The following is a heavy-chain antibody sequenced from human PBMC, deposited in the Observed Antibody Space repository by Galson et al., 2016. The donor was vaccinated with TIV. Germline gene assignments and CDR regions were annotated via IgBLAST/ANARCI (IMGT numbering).Heavy chain of an antibody. D-gene: IGHD3/OR15-3a*01. J-gene: IGHJ4*02. CDR2: INTNGQTT. V-gene: IGHV3-64*01. CDR3: AREGLARKTWLDY. CDR1: DFTFNSYV. Sequence: SLRLSCAASDFTFNSYVMHWVRQAPGKGLEYVSGINTNGQTTYYSNSVRGRFTFSRDNSKNTIYLQMGSLSAEDMGVYYCAREGLARKTWLDYWGQGALVTVSS.